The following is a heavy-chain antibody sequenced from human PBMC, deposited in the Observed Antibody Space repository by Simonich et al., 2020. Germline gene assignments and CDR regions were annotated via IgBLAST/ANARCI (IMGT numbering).Heavy chain of an antibody. D-gene: IGHD3-16*01. V-gene: IGHV4-34*01. J-gene: IGHJ3*02. CDR1: GGSFSGYY. CDR3: ARPLGIIWAFDI. CDR2: INNSGST. Sequence: QVQLQQWGAGLLKPSETLSLTCAVYGGSFSGYYWSWIRQPPGKGLEWIGEINNSGSTNNNPSLKSRVTISVDTSKNQFSLKLSSVTAADTAVYYCARPLGIIWAFDIWGQGTMVTVSS.